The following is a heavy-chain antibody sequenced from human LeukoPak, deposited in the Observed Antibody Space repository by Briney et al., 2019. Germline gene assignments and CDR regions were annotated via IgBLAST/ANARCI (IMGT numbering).Heavy chain of an antibody. CDR1: GYSISSGYY. CDR3: ARDGNYYGSGNPFDY. J-gene: IGHJ4*02. Sequence: SETLSPTCAVSGYSISSGYYWGWIRQPPGKGLEWIGSIYHSGSTYYDPSLKSRVTISVDTSKNQFSLKLSSVTAADTAVYYCARDGNYYGSGNPFDYWGQGTLVTVSS. D-gene: IGHD3-10*01. V-gene: IGHV4-38-2*02. CDR2: IYHSGST.